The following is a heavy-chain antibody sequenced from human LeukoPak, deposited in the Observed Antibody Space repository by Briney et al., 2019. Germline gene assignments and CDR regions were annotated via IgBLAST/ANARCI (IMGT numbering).Heavy chain of an antibody. Sequence: PSETLSLTCTVSGYSISSGYYWGWIRQPPGKGLEWIGSIYHSGSTYYNPSLKSRVTISVDTSKNQFSLKLSSVTAADTAVYYCARGYSYADTLYYYYYYMDVWGKGTTVTISS. CDR3: ARGYSYADTLYYYYYYMDV. CDR2: IYHSGST. CDR1: GYSISSGYY. V-gene: IGHV4-38-2*02. D-gene: IGHD5-18*01. J-gene: IGHJ6*03.